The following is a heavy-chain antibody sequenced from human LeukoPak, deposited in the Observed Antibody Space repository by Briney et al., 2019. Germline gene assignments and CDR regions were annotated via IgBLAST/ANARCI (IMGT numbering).Heavy chain of an antibody. D-gene: IGHD6-19*01. CDR3: ARASSGWYNWFDP. CDR1: GGSISSYY. J-gene: IGHJ5*02. V-gene: IGHV4-59*01. Sequence: SETLSLTCTVPGGSISSYYWSWIRQSPGKGLEWIGYIYYSGSTNFNPSLKSRVTISVDTSKNQFSLKLSSVTAADTAVYYCARASSGWYNWFDPWGQGTLVTVSS. CDR2: IYYSGST.